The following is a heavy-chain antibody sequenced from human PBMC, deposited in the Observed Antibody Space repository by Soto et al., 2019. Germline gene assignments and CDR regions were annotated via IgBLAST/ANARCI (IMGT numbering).Heavy chain of an antibody. CDR1: GGSISTYY. V-gene: IGHV4-59*01. CDR2: IYYSRST. J-gene: IGHJ4*02. CDR3: ARSTGYGDSYFDY. D-gene: IGHD4-17*01. Sequence: PSETLSLTCTVSGGSISTYYWNWIRQPPGKGLEWIGYIYYSRSTNYNPSLKSRVSISGDTSKNQLSLKLSSVTAADTAVYYCARSTGYGDSYFDYWGQGTLVTGSS.